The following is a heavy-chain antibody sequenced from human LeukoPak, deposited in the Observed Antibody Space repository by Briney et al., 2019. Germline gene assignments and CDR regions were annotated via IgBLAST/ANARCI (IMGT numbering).Heavy chain of an antibody. Sequence: ASVKVSCKASGYTFTSYGISWVRQAPGQGLEWMGWISAYNGNTNYAQKLQGRVAMTTDTSTSTAYMELRSLRSDDTAVYYCARSPGSALFDDFWSGYSPDYWGQGTLVTVSS. V-gene: IGHV1-18*01. D-gene: IGHD3-3*01. J-gene: IGHJ4*02. CDR2: ISAYNGNT. CDR1: GYTFTSYG. CDR3: ARSPGSALFDDFWSGYSPDY.